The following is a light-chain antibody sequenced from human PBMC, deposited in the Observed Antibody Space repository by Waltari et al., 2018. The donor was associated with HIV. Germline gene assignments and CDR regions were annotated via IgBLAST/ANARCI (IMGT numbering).Light chain of an antibody. J-gene: IGLJ1*01. CDR3: HSYDSSLSAYV. CDR2: GYN. CDR1: SSNIGAGSA. V-gene: IGLV1-40*01. Sequence: QSVLTQPPSVSGAPGQTVPISCTGSSSNIGAGSAVHWYQQLPGTAPNVVIYGYNNRPSGVPDRFSGSTSGTSATSASLAITGLQAEDEADYYCHSYDSSLSAYVFGTGTNVAVL.